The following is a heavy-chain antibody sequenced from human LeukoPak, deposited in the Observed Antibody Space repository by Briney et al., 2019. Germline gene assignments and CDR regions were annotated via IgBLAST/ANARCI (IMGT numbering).Heavy chain of an antibody. CDR3: AKLPLYGSGSSDY. CDR1: GYTFTSYD. V-gene: IGHV1-8*03. CDR2: MNPNSGNT. Sequence: GASVKVSCKASGYTFTSYDINWVRQATGQGLEWMGWMNPNSGNTGYAQKFQGRVTITRNTSISTAYMELSSLRAEDTAVYYCAKLPLYGSGSSDYWGQGTLVTVSS. J-gene: IGHJ4*02. D-gene: IGHD3-10*01.